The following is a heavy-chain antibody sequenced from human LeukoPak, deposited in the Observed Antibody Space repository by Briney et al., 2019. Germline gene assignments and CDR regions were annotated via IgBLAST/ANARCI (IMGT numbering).Heavy chain of an antibody. Sequence: SVKVSCKASAYTFTGYYMHWVRQAPGQGLEWMGWINPNSGGTNYAQKIQGRVTMTRDTSISTAYMELSRLKSDDTAVYYCAREVVPAAIIAYAFDIWGQGTMVTVSS. D-gene: IGHD2-2*01. J-gene: IGHJ3*02. V-gene: IGHV1-2*02. CDR1: AYTFTGYY. CDR2: INPNSGGT. CDR3: AREVVPAAIIAYAFDI.